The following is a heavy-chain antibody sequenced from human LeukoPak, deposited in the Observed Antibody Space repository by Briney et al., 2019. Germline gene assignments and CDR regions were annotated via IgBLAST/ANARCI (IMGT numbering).Heavy chain of an antibody. CDR3: ARKELTTPRIFLDV. J-gene: IGHJ6*02. V-gene: IGHV3-23*01. CDR2: IGLSGGST. Sequence: PGASLRLSCAASGFSFSGYAMSWVRQAPGKGLEWVSGIGLSGGSTFYADSVKGRFTISRDNSKNTLYLQMNSLRAEDTAIYYCARKELTTPRIFLDVWGQGTTVAVS. CDR1: GFSFSGYA. D-gene: IGHD4-11*01.